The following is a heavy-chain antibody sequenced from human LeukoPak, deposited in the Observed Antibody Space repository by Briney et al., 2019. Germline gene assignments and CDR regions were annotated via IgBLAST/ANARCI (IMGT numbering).Heavy chain of an antibody. CDR3: ARGGAVAGIRYGMDV. D-gene: IGHD6-19*01. CDR1: GFTVSSNY. Sequence: PGGSLRLSCAASGFTVSSNYMSWVRQAPGKGLEWVSVIYSGGSTYYAYSVKGRFTISRDNSKNTLYLQMNSLRAEDTAVYYCARGGAVAGIRYGMDVWGQGTTVTVSS. J-gene: IGHJ6*02. CDR2: IYSGGST. V-gene: IGHV3-66*01.